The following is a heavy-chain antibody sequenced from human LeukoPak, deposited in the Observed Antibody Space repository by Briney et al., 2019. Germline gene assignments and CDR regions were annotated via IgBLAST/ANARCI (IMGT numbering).Heavy chain of an antibody. Sequence: ASVKVSCTASGYTFTSYDINWVRQATGQGLGWMGWMNPNSGNTGYAQKFQGRVTMTRNTSISTAYMELSSLRSEDTAVYYCARTIEVPAALYYYYYGMDVWGQGTTVTVSS. CDR1: GYTFTSYD. CDR2: MNPNSGNT. CDR3: ARTIEVPAALYYYYYGMDV. V-gene: IGHV1-8*01. D-gene: IGHD2-2*01. J-gene: IGHJ6*02.